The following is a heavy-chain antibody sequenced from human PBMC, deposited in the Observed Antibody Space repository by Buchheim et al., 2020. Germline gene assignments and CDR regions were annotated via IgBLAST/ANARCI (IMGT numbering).Heavy chain of an antibody. J-gene: IGHJ5*02. CDR3: ARESGSYNWYWFDP. CDR2: IYYSGST. Sequence: QVQLQESGPGLVKPSETLSLTCTVSGGSISSYYWSWIRQPPGKGLEWIGYIYYSGSTNYNPSLKSRVTISVDTSKNQFSLKLSSVTAADTAVYYCARESGSYNWYWFDPWGQGTL. V-gene: IGHV4-59*01. CDR1: GGSISSYY. D-gene: IGHD1-26*01.